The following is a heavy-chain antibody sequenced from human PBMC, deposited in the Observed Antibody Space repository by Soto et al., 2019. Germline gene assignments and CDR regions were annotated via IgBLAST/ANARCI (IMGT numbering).Heavy chain of an antibody. CDR2: ISKNGIDI. Sequence: GGSLRLSCEASGFAFSSYAMNWVRQAPGKGLEWVSYISKNGIDIYYADSVKGRFTISRDNANNSLFLQMDSLRPEDTAVYYCAPRKYGSFNIGAFDIWGQGTMVTVSS. J-gene: IGHJ3*02. D-gene: IGHD1-26*01. CDR3: APRKYGSFNIGAFDI. V-gene: IGHV3-21*01. CDR1: GFAFSSYA.